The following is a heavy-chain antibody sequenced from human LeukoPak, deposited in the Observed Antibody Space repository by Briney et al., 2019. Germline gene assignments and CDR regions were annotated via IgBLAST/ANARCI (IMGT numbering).Heavy chain of an antibody. V-gene: IGHV3-23*01. CDR2: IDYSAGST. CDR3: AKVPYSDYGSGRPPFMDV. Sequence: GGSLRLSCAASGFTFSSYAMSWVREAPGKGLEWVSTIDYSAGSTYYAASGKGRFTISRDNSKTTLYMQMNSLRAEDTAIYYCAKVPYSDYGSGRPPFMDVWGQGTTVAV. CDR1: GFTFSSYA. J-gene: IGHJ6*02. D-gene: IGHD3-10*01.